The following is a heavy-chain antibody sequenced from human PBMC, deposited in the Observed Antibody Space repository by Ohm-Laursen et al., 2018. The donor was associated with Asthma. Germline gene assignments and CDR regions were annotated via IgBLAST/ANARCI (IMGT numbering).Heavy chain of an antibody. CDR1: GASFSTYY. CDR2: IYSTGST. D-gene: IGHD5-24*01. J-gene: IGHJ4*02. V-gene: IGHV4-59*07. CDR3: ARRHGYNLY. Sequence: SDTLSLTCALSGASFSTYYWGWIRQPPGKGLEWIGYIYSTGSTNYNPSLESRVTISIDTSTNQFSLKLSSVTAADTAVYYCARRHGYNLYWGQGTLVTVSS.